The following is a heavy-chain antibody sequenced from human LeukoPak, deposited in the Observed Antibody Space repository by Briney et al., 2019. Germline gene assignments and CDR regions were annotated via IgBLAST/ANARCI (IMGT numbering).Heavy chain of an antibody. CDR1: GFTFSSYA. Sequence: GGSLRLSCAASGFTFSSYAMSWVRQAPGKGLEWVPAISGSGGSTYYADSVKGRFTISRDNSKNTLYLQMNSLRAEDTAVYYCAKLIYYDSSGYGRDDYWGQGTLVTVPS. CDR2: ISGSGGST. V-gene: IGHV3-23*01. J-gene: IGHJ4*02. D-gene: IGHD3-22*01. CDR3: AKLIYYDSSGYGRDDY.